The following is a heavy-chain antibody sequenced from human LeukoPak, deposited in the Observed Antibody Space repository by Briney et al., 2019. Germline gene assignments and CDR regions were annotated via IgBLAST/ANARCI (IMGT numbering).Heavy chain of an antibody. J-gene: IGHJ4*02. D-gene: IGHD3-22*01. CDR2: ISCDGTT. V-gene: IGHV3-43*01. CDR3: VKDLTYESSGSVFDY. CDR1: GFTFDDYT. Sequence: GGSLRLSCAASGFTFDDYTMHWVRQAPGKTLEWVSLISCDGTTYYAYSMEGRFTISRDNSKNSLYLQIDTLRSEDTDFYYCVKDLTYESSGSVFDYWGQGTRVSVSS.